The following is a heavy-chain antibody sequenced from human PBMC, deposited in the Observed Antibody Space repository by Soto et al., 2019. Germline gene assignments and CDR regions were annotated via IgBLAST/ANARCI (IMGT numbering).Heavy chain of an antibody. J-gene: IGHJ4*02. D-gene: IGHD5-12*01. Sequence: GSLRLSCSASGFTFSSYAMRWVRQAPGKGLEYVSAISSNGGSTYYADSVKGRFTISRDNSKNALYLQMSSLRAEDTAVYYCVKGATYSGYDYIGFDYWGQGTLVTVSS. CDR3: VKGATYSGYDYIGFDY. CDR2: ISSNGGST. CDR1: GFTFSSYA. V-gene: IGHV3-64D*06.